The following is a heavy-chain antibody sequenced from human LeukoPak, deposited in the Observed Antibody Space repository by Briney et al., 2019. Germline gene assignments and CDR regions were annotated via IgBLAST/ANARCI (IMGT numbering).Heavy chain of an antibody. J-gene: IGHJ6*02. CDR3: AKGAGDVDTAMANYYYCGMDV. D-gene: IGHD5-18*01. V-gene: IGHV3-23*01. CDR2: ISGSGGST. CDR1: GFTFSSYA. Sequence: GGSLRLSCAASGFTFSSYAMSWVRQAPGKGLEWVSAISGSGGSTYYADSVKGRFTISRDNSKNTLYLQMNSLRAEDTAVYYCAKGAGDVDTAMANYYYCGMDVWGQGTTVTVSS.